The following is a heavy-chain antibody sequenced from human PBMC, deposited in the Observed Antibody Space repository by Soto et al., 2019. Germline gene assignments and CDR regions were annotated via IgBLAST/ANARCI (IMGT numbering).Heavy chain of an antibody. V-gene: IGHV3-73*01. J-gene: IGHJ6*02. CDR1: GFTFSGSA. CDR3: TRLPEYYYCGMDV. CDR2: IRSKANSYAT. Sequence: EVQLVESGGGLVQPGGSLKLSCAASGFTFSGSAMHWVRQASGKGLEWVGRIRSKANSYATAYAASVKGRFIISRDDSKNTAYLQMNGLKTEDTAVYYCTRLPEYYYCGMDVWGQGTTVTVSS.